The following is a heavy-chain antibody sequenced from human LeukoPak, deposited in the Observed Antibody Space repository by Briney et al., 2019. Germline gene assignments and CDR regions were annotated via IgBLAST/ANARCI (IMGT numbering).Heavy chain of an antibody. CDR2: IYHSGNT. D-gene: IGHD3-22*01. CDR1: YYSIRSGHY. Sequence: PSETLSLTCGVSYYSIRSGHYWGRIRQPPGKGLEWIGSIYHSGNTYYNPSLKSRVTISVDTSKNQFSLNLTSVTAADTAVYYCARVSTDGSGYYDREYWGQGTLVTVSS. J-gene: IGHJ4*02. V-gene: IGHV4-38-2*01. CDR3: ARVSTDGSGYYDREY.